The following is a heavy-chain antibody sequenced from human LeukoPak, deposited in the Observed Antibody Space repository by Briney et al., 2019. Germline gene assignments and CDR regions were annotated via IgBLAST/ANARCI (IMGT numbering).Heavy chain of an antibody. CDR1: EFAFSANW. V-gene: IGHV3-74*01. Sequence: PGGSLRLSCAASEFAFSANWMHWVRQAPGRGLVWVSRIIGDGSVTNYADSVKGRFTISRDNAKNTLYLQMNSLRAEDTAAYYCARFGSTTFADFWGQGTLVTVSS. CDR2: IIGDGSVT. CDR3: ARFGSTTFADF. D-gene: IGHD3-16*01. J-gene: IGHJ4*02.